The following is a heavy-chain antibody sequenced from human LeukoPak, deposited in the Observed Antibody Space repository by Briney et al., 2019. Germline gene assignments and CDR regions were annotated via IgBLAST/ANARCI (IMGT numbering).Heavy chain of an antibody. Sequence: GGSLRLSCAASGFKFDDYGISWVRQAPGKGLEWVSGISWNGDRTGYADSVKGRFTISRDNAKNSLSLQMNSLRAEDTAFYYCARVFGYYDYVRGTYRRPLNYYYYMDVWGRGTTVTVSS. J-gene: IGHJ6*03. CDR1: GFKFDDYG. CDR3: ARVFGYYDYVRGTYRRPLNYYYYMDV. CDR2: ISWNGDRT. V-gene: IGHV3-20*04. D-gene: IGHD3-16*02.